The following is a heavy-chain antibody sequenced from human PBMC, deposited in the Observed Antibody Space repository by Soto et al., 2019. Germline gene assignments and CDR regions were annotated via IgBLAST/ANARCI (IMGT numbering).Heavy chain of an antibody. D-gene: IGHD6-19*01. J-gene: IGHJ4*02. V-gene: IGHV4-59*02. CDR1: GGSVSTFY. Sequence: SETLSLTCTVSGGSVSTFYWSWIRQSTGKGLEWLGYIYYSGSTDYHPSLQSRVSISVDTSTNQFFLKLRSLTAADTAVYYCARSRNSGWIDYWGQGTLVTVS. CDR2: IYYSGST. CDR3: ARSRNSGWIDY.